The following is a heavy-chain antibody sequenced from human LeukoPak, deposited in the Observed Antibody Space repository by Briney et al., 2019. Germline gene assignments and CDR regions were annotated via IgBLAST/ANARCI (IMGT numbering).Heavy chain of an antibody. D-gene: IGHD2-2*02. CDR3: ARLRPAAIRYYYYYYMDV. Sequence: GESLQISCQGSGYSFTSYWIGGARPVPGKGLEWMGIIYPGDSDTRYSPSFQGQVTISAGKSISTAYLQWSSLKASDTAMYYCARLRPAAIRYYYYYYMDVWGKGTTVTVSS. CDR1: GYSFTSYW. CDR2: IYPGDSDT. J-gene: IGHJ6*03. V-gene: IGHV5-51*01.